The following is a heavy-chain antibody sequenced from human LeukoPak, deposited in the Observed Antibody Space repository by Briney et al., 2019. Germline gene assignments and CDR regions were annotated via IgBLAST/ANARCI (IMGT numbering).Heavy chain of an antibody. CDR1: GDSISITSYY. CDR2: IDYTGSP. CDR3: AKYIWGTMIDY. D-gene: IGHD3-16*01. Sequence: SETLSLTCSVSGDSISITSYYWGWIRQPPGKGLEWIGHIDYTGSPSYNPSLRNRGTIFVDTSKNQFSLKLSSVTAADTAVYYCAKYIWGTMIDYWGQGTLVTVSS. J-gene: IGHJ4*02. V-gene: IGHV4-39*01.